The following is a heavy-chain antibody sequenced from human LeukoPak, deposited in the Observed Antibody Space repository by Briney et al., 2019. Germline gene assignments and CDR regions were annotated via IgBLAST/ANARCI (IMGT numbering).Heavy chain of an antibody. J-gene: IGHJ4*02. CDR3: ARQPRGGEYFDY. CDR1: GGSISSSSYY. V-gene: IGHV4-39*01. D-gene: IGHD3-10*01. CDR2: IYYSGST. Sequence: SGTLSLTCTVSGGSISSSSYYWGWIRQPPGKGLEWIGSIYYSGSTYYNPSLKSRVTISVDTSKNQFSLKLSSVTAADTAVYYCARQPRGGEYFDYWGQGTLVTVSS.